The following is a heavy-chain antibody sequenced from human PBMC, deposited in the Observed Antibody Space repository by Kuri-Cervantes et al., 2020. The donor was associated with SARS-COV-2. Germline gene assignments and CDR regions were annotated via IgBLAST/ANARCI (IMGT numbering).Heavy chain of an antibody. CDR2: ISLNSGSI. D-gene: IGHD5-24*01. V-gene: IGHV3-9*01. CDR1: GFTFDDYA. Sequence: GGSLRLSCAASGFTFDDYAMHWVRQAPGKGLEWVSGISLNSGSIGYADSVKGRFTISRDNAKNSLYLQMNSLRTEDNALYYCAKAKGRDGYKFDYFDYWGQGTLVTVSS. CDR3: AKAKGRDGYKFDYFDY. J-gene: IGHJ4*02.